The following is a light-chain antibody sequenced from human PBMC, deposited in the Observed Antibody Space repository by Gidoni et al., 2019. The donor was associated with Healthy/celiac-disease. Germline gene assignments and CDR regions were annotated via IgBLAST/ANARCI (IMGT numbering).Light chain of an antibody. CDR3: QQLNSYPPGLT. CDR1: QGISSY. CDR2: AAS. Sequence: DIQLTQSPSFLSASVGDRVTITCRASQGISSYLAWYQQKPGKAPKLLIYAASTLQSGVPSRFSGSGSGTEFTLTISSLQPEEFATYYCQQLNSYPPGLTFXGXTKVEIK. V-gene: IGKV1-9*01. J-gene: IGKJ4*01.